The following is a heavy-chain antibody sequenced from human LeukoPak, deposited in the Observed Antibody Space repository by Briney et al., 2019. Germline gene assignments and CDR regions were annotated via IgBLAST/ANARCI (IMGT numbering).Heavy chain of an antibody. CDR3: ARVSDYYDSSGYSKDYYYMDV. CDR1: GFTFSSYW. D-gene: IGHD3-22*01. CDR2: IKQDGSEE. Sequence: GGSLRLSCAASGFTFSSYWMSWVRQAPGKGLEWVANIKQDGSEEYYVDSVKGRFTISRDNAKNSLYLQMNSLRAEDTAVYYCARVSDYYDSSGYSKDYYYMDVWGKGTTVTISS. V-gene: IGHV3-7*01. J-gene: IGHJ6*03.